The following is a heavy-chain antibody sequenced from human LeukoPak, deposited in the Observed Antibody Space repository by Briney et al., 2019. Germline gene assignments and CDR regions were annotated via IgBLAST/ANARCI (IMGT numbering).Heavy chain of an antibody. CDR2: IWYGGSNK. Sequence: GRSLRLSCAASGFTFSSYGMHWVRQAPGKGLEWVAVIWYGGSNKYYADSVKGRFTISRDNSKNTLYLQMNSLRAEDTAVYYCAKEGGSSWYGLENWGQGTLVTVSS. D-gene: IGHD6-13*01. CDR3: AKEGGSSWYGLEN. J-gene: IGHJ4*02. V-gene: IGHV3-30*18. CDR1: GFTFSSYG.